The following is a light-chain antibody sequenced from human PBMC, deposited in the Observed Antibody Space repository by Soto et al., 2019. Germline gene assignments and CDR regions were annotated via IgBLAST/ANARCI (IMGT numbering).Light chain of an antibody. CDR3: CSYAGSSTGV. J-gene: IGLJ3*02. CDR1: SSDVGSYNF. Sequence: QAVLTQPASVSGSPGQSITISCTGISSDVGSYNFVSWYQQHPGKAPKFMIYEVSKRPSGVSNRFSGSKSGNTASLTISGLQGEDEADYYCCSYAGSSTGVFGGGTKLTVL. V-gene: IGLV2-23*02. CDR2: EVS.